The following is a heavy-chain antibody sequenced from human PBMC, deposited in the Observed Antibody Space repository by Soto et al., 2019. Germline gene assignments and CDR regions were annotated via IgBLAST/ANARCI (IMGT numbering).Heavy chain of an antibody. Sequence: PGGSLRLSCAASEFTFDDYAIHWVRQAPGKGLEWVSSLNLNSGNIDYADSVKGRFTISRDNAKNSLYLQMNSLRVEDTALYYCAKATSGSANFDYWGQGTLVTVSS. CDR3: AKATSGSANFDY. V-gene: IGHV3-9*01. CDR2: LNLNSGNI. CDR1: EFTFDDYA. J-gene: IGHJ4*02. D-gene: IGHD1-26*01.